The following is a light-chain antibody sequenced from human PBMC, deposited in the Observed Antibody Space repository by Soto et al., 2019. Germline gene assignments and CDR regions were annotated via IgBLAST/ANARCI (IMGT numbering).Light chain of an antibody. CDR2: KAA. J-gene: IGKJ1*01. CDR1: QSVDTC. V-gene: IGKV1-5*03. CDR3: QQFYRYPWT. Sequence: DIQMTHSPSTLSASVGDRVTITCRASQSVDTCLAWYQQKPGKAPHLLIYKAASLETGVPSRFSGSGPVTEFTLTISSLQPDDFATYYCQQFYRYPWTFGQGTKVEIK.